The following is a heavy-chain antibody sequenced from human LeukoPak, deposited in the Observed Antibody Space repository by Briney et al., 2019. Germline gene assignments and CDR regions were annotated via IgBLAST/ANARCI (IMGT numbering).Heavy chain of an antibody. D-gene: IGHD1-1*01. CDR3: ARGDENWNYFDY. J-gene: IGHJ4*02. CDR2: INHSGST. CDR1: GGSFSGYY. V-gene: IGHV4-34*01. Sequence: SETLSLTCAVHGGSFSGYYWSWIRQPPGKGLEWIGEINHSGSTNYNPSLKSRVTISVDTSKNQFSLKLSSVTAADTAVYYCARGDENWNYFDYWGQGTLVTVSS.